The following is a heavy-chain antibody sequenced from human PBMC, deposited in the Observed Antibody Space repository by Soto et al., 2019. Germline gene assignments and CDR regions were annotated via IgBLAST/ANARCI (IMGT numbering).Heavy chain of an antibody. J-gene: IGHJ6*03. V-gene: IGHV3-23*01. D-gene: IGHD4-17*01. CDR3: AKTPNGDYIYYMDG. CDR1: GFTFSRYA. Sequence: GGSLRLSCAASGFTFSRYAMNWVRQAPGKELEWVSGIDGGGHTFYADSVKGRFSISRDNSENTLYLQMNSLRAEDTALYFCAKTPNGDYIYYMDGWGKGTTVTVSS. CDR2: IDGGGHT.